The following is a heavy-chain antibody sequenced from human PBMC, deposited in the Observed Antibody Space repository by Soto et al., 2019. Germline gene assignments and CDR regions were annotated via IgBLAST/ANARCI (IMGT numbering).Heavy chain of an antibody. D-gene: IGHD6-13*01. J-gene: IGHJ4*02. CDR1: GFTFSTYA. CDR2: ISYDGNNK. Sequence: GSLRLSCAASGFTFSTYAMHWVRQAPGKGLEWVAVISYDGNNKYYADSMKGRCTISRDNSKNTLYVQMSSLRADDTAVYYCARVPRDSSTWSFDYWGQGTLVTVSS. CDR3: ARVPRDSSTWSFDY. V-gene: IGHV3-30-3*01.